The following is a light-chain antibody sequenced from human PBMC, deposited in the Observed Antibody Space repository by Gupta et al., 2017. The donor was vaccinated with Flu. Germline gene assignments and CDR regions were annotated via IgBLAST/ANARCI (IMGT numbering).Light chain of an antibody. CDR1: QSISDW. Sequence: DNQKTQSPPTLPASVGDRVTITCRASQSISDWLSWYQQKPGKAPKLLIYKASTLESGVPSRFSGTGSGTDFTLTISSLQPDDFATYYCHQYDSYSRTFGQGTKVEFK. V-gene: IGKV1-5*03. CDR3: HQYDSYSRT. CDR2: KAS. J-gene: IGKJ1*01.